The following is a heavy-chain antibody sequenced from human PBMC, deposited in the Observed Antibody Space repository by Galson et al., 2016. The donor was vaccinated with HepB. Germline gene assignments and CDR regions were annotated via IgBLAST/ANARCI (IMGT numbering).Heavy chain of an antibody. J-gene: IGHJ6*02. CDR2: IDYSGST. CDR1: GGSISPYY. D-gene: IGHD6-13*01. CDR3: ARVAGIVSAGPRGHYYGMDD. V-gene: IGHV4-59*13. Sequence: SEPLSLTCAVSGGSISPYYWSWIRQPPGKGLECLGYIDYSGSTHYNPSLKSRVTISVDTSKKQFSLKLRSVTAADTAVYYCARVAGIVSAGPRGHYYGMDDWGQATTVSVSS.